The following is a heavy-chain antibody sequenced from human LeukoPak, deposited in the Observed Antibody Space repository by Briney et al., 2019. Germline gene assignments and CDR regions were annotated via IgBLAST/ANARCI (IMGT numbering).Heavy chain of an antibody. J-gene: IGHJ4*02. CDR3: ARGNGYNSAFDY. V-gene: IGHV1-8*01. CDR2: MNPNSGNT. Sequence: ASVKVSCKASGYTFTSYDINWVRQATGQGLEWMGWMNPNSGNTSYAQKFQGRVTMTRNTSISTAYMELSSLRSEDTAVYYCARGNGYNSAFDYWGQGTLVTVSS. CDR1: GYTFTSYD. D-gene: IGHD5-24*01.